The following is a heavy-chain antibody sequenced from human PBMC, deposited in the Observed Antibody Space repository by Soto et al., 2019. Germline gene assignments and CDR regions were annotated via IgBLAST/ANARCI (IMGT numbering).Heavy chain of an antibody. CDR2: IYYSGST. Sequence: LEWIGSIYYSGSTYYNPSLKSRVTISVDTSKNQFSLKLSSVTAADTAVYYCARRGTAMGLDYWGQGTLVTVS. J-gene: IGHJ4*02. D-gene: IGHD5-18*01. V-gene: IGHV4-39*01. CDR3: ARRGTAMGLDY.